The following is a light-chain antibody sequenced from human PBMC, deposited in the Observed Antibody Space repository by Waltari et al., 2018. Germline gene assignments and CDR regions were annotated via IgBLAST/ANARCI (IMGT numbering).Light chain of an antibody. Sequence: SYELTQPSSVSVSPGQTARITCPGDVLAQKYARWFQQKPGQAPVVVIYKDRERPSGIPERFSGSSSGTTVTLTISGAQVEDEGDYYCYSATDNYRVFGGGTKLTVL. V-gene: IGLV3-27*01. J-gene: IGLJ3*02. CDR3: YSATDNYRV. CDR2: KDR. CDR1: VLAQKY.